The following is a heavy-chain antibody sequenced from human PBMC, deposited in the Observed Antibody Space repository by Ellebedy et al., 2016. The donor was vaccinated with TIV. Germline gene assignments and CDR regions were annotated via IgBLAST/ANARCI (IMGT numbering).Heavy chain of an antibody. CDR1: GYTFTGYY. J-gene: IGHJ5*02. Sequence: ASVKVPCXASGYTFTGYYMHWVRQAPGQGLEWMGWINPNSGGTNYAQKFQGRVTMTRDTSISTAYMELSRLRSDDTAVYYCARASAVAAPLPDPWGQGTLVTVSS. CDR2: INPNSGGT. V-gene: IGHV1-2*02. CDR3: ARASAVAAPLPDP. D-gene: IGHD6-19*01.